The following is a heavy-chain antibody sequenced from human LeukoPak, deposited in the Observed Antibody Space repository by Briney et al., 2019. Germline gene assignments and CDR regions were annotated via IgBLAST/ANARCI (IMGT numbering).Heavy chain of an antibody. CDR2: THHSGSP. CDR1: GGSIRSDY. CDR3: ARRWGYSSSWTLWFDP. D-gene: IGHD6-13*01. Sequence: PSETLSLTCTVSGGSIRSDYWSWIRQPPGKGLEWVGYTHHSGSPNYNPSLTSRVTISLDTSKNQFSLKVISMTAADMAVYYCARRWGYSSSWTLWFDPWGQGTLVTVSS. J-gene: IGHJ5*02. V-gene: IGHV4-59*12.